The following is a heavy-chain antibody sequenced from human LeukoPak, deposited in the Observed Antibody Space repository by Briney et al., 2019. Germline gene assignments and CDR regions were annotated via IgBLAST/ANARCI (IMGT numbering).Heavy chain of an antibody. D-gene: IGHD4/OR15-4a*01. CDR3: AKLWGNGLLTILDY. Sequence: PGGSLRLSCAASGFTFSSYAMTWVRQAPGKGLEWVSAISGSGGTTYYADSVKGRFTISRDNSKNTLYLQMNSLRAEDTAVYYCAKLWGNGLLTILDYWGQGTPVTVSS. J-gene: IGHJ4*02. V-gene: IGHV3-23*01. CDR2: ISGSGGTT. CDR1: GFTFSSYA.